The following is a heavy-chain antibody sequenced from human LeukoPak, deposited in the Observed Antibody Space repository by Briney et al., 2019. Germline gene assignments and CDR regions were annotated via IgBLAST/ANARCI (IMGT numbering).Heavy chain of an antibody. Sequence: PGGSLRLSCTASGFTFGDYAMSWVRQAPGKGLEWVGFIRSKAYGGTTEYAASVKGRFTISRDDSKSIAYLQMNSLKTEDTAVYYCTRAGAAVERGWFGELYAFDIWGQGTMVTVSS. D-gene: IGHD3-10*01. CDR1: GFTFGDYA. J-gene: IGHJ3*02. CDR3: TRAGAAVERGWFGELYAFDI. CDR2: IRSKAYGGTT. V-gene: IGHV3-49*04.